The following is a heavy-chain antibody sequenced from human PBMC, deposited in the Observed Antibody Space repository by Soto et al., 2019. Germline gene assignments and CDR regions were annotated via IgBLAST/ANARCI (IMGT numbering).Heavy chain of an antibody. Sequence: SETLSLTCTVSGGSISSYYWSWIRQPPGKGLEWIGYIYYSGSTNYNPSLKSRVTISVDTSKNQFSLKLSSVTAADTAVYYCARHFHGGRPIDYWGQGTLVTLSS. D-gene: IGHD4-17*01. CDR1: GGSISSYY. CDR2: IYYSGST. V-gene: IGHV4-59*08. J-gene: IGHJ4*02. CDR3: ARHFHGGRPIDY.